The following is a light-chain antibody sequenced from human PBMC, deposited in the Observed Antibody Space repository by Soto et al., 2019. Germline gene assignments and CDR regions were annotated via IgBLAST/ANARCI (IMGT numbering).Light chain of an antibody. J-gene: IGKJ1*01. CDR2: AAS. CDR3: VQDYNYPRT. CDR1: QAIRSD. Sequence: AIQMTQSPSSLSTSVGDRVTITCRASQAIRSDLGWYQKKPGKAPKLLIYAASILQSGVPSRFIGRGYGTDFTLTISSLQPEDIATYYCVQDYNYPRTFGQGTQVEI. V-gene: IGKV1-6*01.